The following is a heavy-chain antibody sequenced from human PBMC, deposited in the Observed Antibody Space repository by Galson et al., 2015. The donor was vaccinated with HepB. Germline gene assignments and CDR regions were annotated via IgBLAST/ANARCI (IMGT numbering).Heavy chain of an antibody. V-gene: IGHV1-18*04. Sequence: SVKVSCKASGYTFTSYGISWVRQAPGQGLEWMGWISAYNGNTNYAQKLQGRVTMTTDTSTSTAYMELRSLRSDDTAVYYCAASPENYYDFAFDPWGQGTLVTVSS. CDR1: GYTFTSYG. CDR2: ISAYNGNT. J-gene: IGHJ5*02. CDR3: AASPENYYDFAFDP. D-gene: IGHD3-22*01.